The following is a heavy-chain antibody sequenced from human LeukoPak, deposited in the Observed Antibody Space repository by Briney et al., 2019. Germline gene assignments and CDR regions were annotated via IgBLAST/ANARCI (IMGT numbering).Heavy chain of an antibody. D-gene: IGHD2-2*01. Sequence: GGSLRLSCAASGFTFGNYGMHWVRETPGKGLEWLAIISVDGSTKYYADSVKGRFTISRDNSKNTLFLQMNSLRTEDTPVYYCANRPTIPAAGGGFYFDSWGQGTLVTVSS. J-gene: IGHJ4*02. CDR2: ISVDGSTK. CDR3: ANRPTIPAAGGGFYFDS. CDR1: GFTFGNYG. V-gene: IGHV3-30*18.